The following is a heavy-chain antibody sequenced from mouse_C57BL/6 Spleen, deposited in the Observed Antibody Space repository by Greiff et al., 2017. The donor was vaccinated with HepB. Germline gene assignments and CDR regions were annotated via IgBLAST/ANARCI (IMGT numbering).Heavy chain of an antibody. J-gene: IGHJ4*01. CDR2: ISYDGSN. D-gene: IGHD3-2*02. CDR1: GYSITSGYY. V-gene: IGHV3-6*01. CDR3: ARDLQGAMDY. Sequence: ESGPGLVKPSQSLSLTCSVTGYSITSGYYWNWIRQFPGNKLEWMGYISYDGSNNYNPSLKNRISITRDTSKNQFFLKLNSVTTEDTATYYCARDLQGAMDYWGQGTSVTVSS.